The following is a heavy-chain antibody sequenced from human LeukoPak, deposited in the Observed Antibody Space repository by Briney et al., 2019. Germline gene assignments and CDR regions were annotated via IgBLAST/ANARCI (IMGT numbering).Heavy chain of an antibody. D-gene: IGHD3-3*01. J-gene: IGHJ6*03. CDR1: GGSISSGGYY. CDR2: IYYSGRT. CDR3: ARATHDFWSGYYTGYYYMDV. V-gene: IGHV4-31*03. Sequence: SETLSLTCTVSGGSISSGGYYWSWIRQHPGKGLEWIGYIYYSGRTYYNPSLKSRVTISVDTSKNQFSLKLSSVTAADTAVYYCARATHDFWSGYYTGYYYMDVWGKGTTVTVSS.